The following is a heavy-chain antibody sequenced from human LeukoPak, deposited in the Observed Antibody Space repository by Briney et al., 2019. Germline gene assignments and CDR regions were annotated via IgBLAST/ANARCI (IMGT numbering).Heavy chain of an antibody. Sequence: ASVKVSCKASGYTFTSYYMHWVRQAPGQGLEWMGIINPSGGSTSYAQKFQGRVTMTRDTSISTAYMELSRLRSDDTAVYYCARGGYCSGGSCYFWFDPWGQGTLVTVSS. CDR3: ARGGYCSGGSCYFWFDP. CDR2: INPSGGST. V-gene: IGHV1-46*01. J-gene: IGHJ5*02. D-gene: IGHD2-15*01. CDR1: GYTFTSYY.